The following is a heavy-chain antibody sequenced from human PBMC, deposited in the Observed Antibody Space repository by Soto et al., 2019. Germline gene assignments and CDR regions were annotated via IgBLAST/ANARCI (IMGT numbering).Heavy chain of an antibody. CDR2: IGHNGVNS. CDR3: ARDDLYDDQGLEE. D-gene: IGHD4-17*01. Sequence: QLQLVESGGGVIQPGRSLRLSCAASGFSFSSHGMHWVRQAPGQGLEWVAVIGHNGVNSFYSESVKGRFTISRDNSNNILYLQMNSLRVEETALYYCARDDLYDDQGLEEWGQGTLVTVTS. V-gene: IGHV3-33*01. CDR1: GFSFSSHG. J-gene: IGHJ4*02.